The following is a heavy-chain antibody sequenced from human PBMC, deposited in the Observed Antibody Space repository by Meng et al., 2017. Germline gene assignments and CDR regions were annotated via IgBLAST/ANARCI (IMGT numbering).Heavy chain of an antibody. CDR1: GGSISSYY. CDR3: ASIDSRIAAAGKLYYFDY. Sequence: GSLRLSCTVSGGSISSYYWSWIRQPPGKGLEWIGYIYYSGSTNYNPSLKSRVTISVDTSKNQFSLKLSSVTAADTAVYYCASIDSRIAAAGKLYYFDYWGQGTLVTVSS. D-gene: IGHD6-13*01. V-gene: IGHV4-59*12. CDR2: IYYSGST. J-gene: IGHJ4*02.